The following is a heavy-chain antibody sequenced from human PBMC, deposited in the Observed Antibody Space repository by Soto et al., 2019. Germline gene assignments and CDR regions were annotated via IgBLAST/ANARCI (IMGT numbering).Heavy chain of an antibody. Sequence: GGSLRLSCAASGFTFSSYGMHWVRQAPGKGLEWVAVISYDGSNKYYADSVKGRFTISRDNSKNTLYLQMNSLRAEDTAVYYCAKAPGVRGVIGATYYYYGMDVWGQGTTVTVSS. CDR3: AKAPGVRGVIGATYYYYGMDV. J-gene: IGHJ6*02. CDR2: ISYDGSNK. D-gene: IGHD3-10*01. CDR1: GFTFSSYG. V-gene: IGHV3-30*18.